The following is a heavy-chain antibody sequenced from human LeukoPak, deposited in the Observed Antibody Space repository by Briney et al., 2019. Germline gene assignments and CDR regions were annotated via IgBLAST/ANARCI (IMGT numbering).Heavy chain of an antibody. CDR3: ARENNDYGGKKAFDY. V-gene: IGHV4-30-4*01. CDR1: GGSSRSGDYF. Sequence: SETLSLTCAVSGGSSRSGDYFWSWIRQPPGKGLEWIGHIHYNGNTYYNPSLKSRVSISVDTSKNQFSLKLSSVTAADTAVYYCARENNDYGGKKAFDYWGQGTLVTVSS. J-gene: IGHJ4*02. D-gene: IGHD4-23*01. CDR2: IHYNGNT.